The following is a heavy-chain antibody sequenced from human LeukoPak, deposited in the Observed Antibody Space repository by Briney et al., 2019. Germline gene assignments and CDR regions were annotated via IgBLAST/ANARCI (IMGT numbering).Heavy chain of an antibody. CDR3: ARGRGDYVWGSYVNFDY. D-gene: IGHD3-16*01. Sequence: SETLSLTCTVSGGSISSYYWGWIRQPPGKGLEWIGYIYYSGSTNYNPSLKSRVTISVDTSKNQFSLKLSSVTAADTAVYYCARGRGDYVWGSYVNFDYWGQGTLVTVSS. CDR2: IYYSGST. J-gene: IGHJ4*02. V-gene: IGHV4-59*01. CDR1: GGSISSYY.